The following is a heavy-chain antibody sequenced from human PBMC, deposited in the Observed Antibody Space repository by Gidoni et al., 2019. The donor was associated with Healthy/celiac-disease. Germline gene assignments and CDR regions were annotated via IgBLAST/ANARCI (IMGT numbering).Heavy chain of an antibody. Sequence: EVQLLESGGGLVQPGGSLSLSCAASGFTFSSYAMSWVRQAPGKGLEWVSAISGSGGSTYYADSVKGRFTISRDNSKNTLYLQMNSLRAEDTAVYYCAKALPPYGDFHYYYGMDVWGQGTTVTVSS. D-gene: IGHD4-17*01. CDR2: ISGSGGST. CDR3: AKALPPYGDFHYYYGMDV. V-gene: IGHV3-23*01. J-gene: IGHJ6*02. CDR1: GFTFSSYA.